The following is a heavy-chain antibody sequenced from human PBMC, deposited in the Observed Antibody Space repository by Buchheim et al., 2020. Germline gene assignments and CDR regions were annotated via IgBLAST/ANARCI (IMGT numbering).Heavy chain of an antibody. CDR3: ARTRGYSYGYSDY. Sequence: EVQLVESGGGLVQPGGSLRLSCAASGFTFSSYSMNWVRQAPGKGLEWVSYISSSSSSIYYAASVKGRFTISRDHAKNSLYLQVNSLRDEDTAVYYCARTRGYSYGYSDYWGQGTL. CDR1: GFTFSSYS. D-gene: IGHD5-18*01. CDR2: ISSSSSSI. J-gene: IGHJ4*02. V-gene: IGHV3-48*02.